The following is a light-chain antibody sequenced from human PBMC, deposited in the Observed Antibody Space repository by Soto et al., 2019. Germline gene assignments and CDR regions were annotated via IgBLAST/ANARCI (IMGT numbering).Light chain of an antibody. J-gene: IGKJ4*01. CDR2: GAS. V-gene: IGKV3D-15*01. Sequence: EIVMTQSPATLSVSPGERATLSCRASQSVSSNLAWYQQKPGQAPRLLIYGASSRATGIPDRFSGSGSGTDFTLTISRLEPEDFAVYYCQQGLTFGGGTKVEI. CDR1: QSVSSN. CDR3: QQGLT.